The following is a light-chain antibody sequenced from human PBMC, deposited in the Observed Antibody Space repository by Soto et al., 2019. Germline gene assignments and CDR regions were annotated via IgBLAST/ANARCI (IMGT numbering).Light chain of an antibody. CDR2: EDN. CDR3: CSYTSSSTYV. J-gene: IGLJ1*01. V-gene: IGLV2-14*02. Sequence: QSALTQPASVSGSPGQSITISCTGTSSDIGSYNLVSWYQQTPGKVPKLIIYEDNKRPSGVSNRFSGSKSGNTASLTISSLQAEDEADYHCCSYTSSSTYVFGTGP. CDR1: SSDIGSYNL.